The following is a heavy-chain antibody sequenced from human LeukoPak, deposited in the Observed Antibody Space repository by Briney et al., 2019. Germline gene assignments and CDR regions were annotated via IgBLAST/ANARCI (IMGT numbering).Heavy chain of an antibody. Sequence: GGSLRLSCAASGFTISSYSMNWVRQAPGKGLEWVSSISSSSSYIYYADSVKGRFTISRDNAKNSLYLQMNSLRAEDTAVYYCARQEGSGYYYADYWGQGTLVTVSS. V-gene: IGHV3-21*01. D-gene: IGHD3-22*01. J-gene: IGHJ4*02. CDR2: ISSSSSYI. CDR1: GFTISSYS. CDR3: ARQEGSGYYYADY.